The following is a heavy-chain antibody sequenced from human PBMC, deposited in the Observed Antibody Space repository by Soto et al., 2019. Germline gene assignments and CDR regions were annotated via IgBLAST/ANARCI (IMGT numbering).Heavy chain of an antibody. V-gene: IGHV3-30*18. J-gene: IGHJ6*01. CDR2: ISYDGSNK. D-gene: IGHD3-3*01. Sequence: PWGAPLVSCASSVFTFSIYGMHWVRQAPGKGLEWVEVISYDGSNKYYADSVKGRFTISIDNPKNTLYLQMNSLRAEDTAVYYCAKRDFWSGYNYYGMDVWGQGTTVTVSS. CDR3: AKRDFWSGYNYYGMDV. CDR1: VFTFSIYG.